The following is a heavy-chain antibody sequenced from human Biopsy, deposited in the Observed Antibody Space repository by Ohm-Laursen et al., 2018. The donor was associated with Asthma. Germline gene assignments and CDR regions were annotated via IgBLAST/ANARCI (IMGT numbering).Heavy chain of an antibody. J-gene: IGHJ4*02. CDR2: INAGNGNT. D-gene: IGHD1-26*01. CDR1: GYTFISYA. V-gene: IGHV1-3*01. CDR3: ARAGALIVGATMGY. Sequence: SVKVSCKASGYTFISYAIHWVRQAPGQRLEWMGWINAGNGNTKYSQKFQGRVTITRDTSASTVYMELSSLKSEDTAVYYCARAGALIVGATMGYWGQGTLVTVSS.